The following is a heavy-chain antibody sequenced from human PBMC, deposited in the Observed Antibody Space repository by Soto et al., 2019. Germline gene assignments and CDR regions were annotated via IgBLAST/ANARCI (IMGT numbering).Heavy chain of an antibody. Sequence: GRSLRLSCAASGFTFSSYGMSWVRQAPGKGLEWVSGISGGGGSTYYADYVKGRFTISRDNAKNTLYLQMNSLRAEDTAVYYCVKQSWADPNSNPLDYWGQGTLVTVSS. V-gene: IGHV3-23*01. CDR2: ISGGGGST. CDR3: VKQSWADPNSNPLDY. J-gene: IGHJ4*02. D-gene: IGHD7-27*01. CDR1: GFTFSSYG.